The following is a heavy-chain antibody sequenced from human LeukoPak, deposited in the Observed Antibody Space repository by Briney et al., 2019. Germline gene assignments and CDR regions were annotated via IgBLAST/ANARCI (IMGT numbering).Heavy chain of an antibody. Sequence: GASVKVSCKASGYTFTSYGISWVRQAPGQGLEWMGWISAYNGNTNYAQKLQGRVTMTKDTSTSTAYMELRSLRSDDTAVYYCARDRELRDFWSGYYILGVVPYYFDYWGQGTLVTVSS. CDR2: ISAYNGNT. V-gene: IGHV1-18*01. D-gene: IGHD3-3*01. CDR3: ARDRELRDFWSGYYILGVVPYYFDY. CDR1: GYTFTSYG. J-gene: IGHJ4*02.